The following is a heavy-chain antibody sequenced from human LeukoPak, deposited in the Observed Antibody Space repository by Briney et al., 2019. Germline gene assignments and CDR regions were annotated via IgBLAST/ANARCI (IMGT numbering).Heavy chain of an antibody. CDR3: ARESPCSGDDCHARLDY. CDR1: GYTFTNYA. CDR2: VNAGNGNT. J-gene: IGHJ4*02. V-gene: IGHV1-3*01. D-gene: IGHD2-21*02. Sequence: GASVKVSCKASGYTFTNYAIHWVRQAPGQRLEWMGWVNAGNGNTKYSQKFQGRVTITRDTSASTAYMELSSLRSEDTAVYYCARESPCSGDDCHARLDYWGQGTLVTVSS.